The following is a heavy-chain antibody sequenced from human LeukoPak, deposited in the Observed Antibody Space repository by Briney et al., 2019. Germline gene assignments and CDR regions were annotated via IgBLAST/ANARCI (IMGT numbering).Heavy chain of an antibody. CDR3: AREPGDSSGWSE. CDR2: ISSSSNYI. CDR1: GFTFTSHS. J-gene: IGHJ4*02. D-gene: IGHD6-19*01. Sequence: PGGSLRLSCAASGFTFTSHSMNWVRQAPGKGLEWVSSISSSSNYIYYADSVKGRLTISRDNAKNSLYLQMNSLRAEDTAVYYCAREPGDSSGWSEWGQGTLVTVSS. V-gene: IGHV3-21*01.